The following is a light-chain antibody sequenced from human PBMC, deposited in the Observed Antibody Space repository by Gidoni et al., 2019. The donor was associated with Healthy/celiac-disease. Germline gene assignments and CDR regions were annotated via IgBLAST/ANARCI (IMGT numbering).Light chain of an antibody. Sequence: QSALKQLRSVSVSPGQPVTISCTGTSSYVGGYNYVSWYQQHPGKAPKLMIYDVSKRPPGVPDRFSGSKSGNTASLTISGLQAEDEADYYCCSYAGSYTLVFGGGTKLTVL. V-gene: IGLV2-11*01. J-gene: IGLJ2*01. CDR1: SSYVGGYNY. CDR3: CSYAGSYTLV. CDR2: DVS.